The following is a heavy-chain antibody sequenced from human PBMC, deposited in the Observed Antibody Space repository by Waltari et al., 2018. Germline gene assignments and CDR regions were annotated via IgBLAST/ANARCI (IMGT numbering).Heavy chain of an antibody. Sequence: QVHLLQSGAEVKKPGASVKVSCRVSGHTLSDLSMHWVRQAPGEGLEWMGSFDPEDGETIFAQRFQGRATMTADTSTETAYMELRSLRTEDTALYYCATPNLGTIRDQFDIWGQGTMVTVSS. D-gene: IGHD3-10*01. CDR1: GHTLSDLS. J-gene: IGHJ3*02. CDR3: ATPNLGTIRDQFDI. V-gene: IGHV1-24*01. CDR2: FDPEDGET.